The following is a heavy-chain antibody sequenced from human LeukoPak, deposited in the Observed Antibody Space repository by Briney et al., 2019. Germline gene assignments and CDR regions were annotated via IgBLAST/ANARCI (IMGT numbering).Heavy chain of an antibody. CDR1: GFSLSTSGVG. J-gene: IGHJ5*02. CDR3: AHSGIVVVPAAISSTNNWFDP. Sequence: SGPTLVKPTQTFTLTCTFSGFSLSTSGVGVGWIRQPPGKALEWLALIYWDDDKRYSPSLKSRLTITKDTSKNQVVLTMTNMDPVDTATYYCAHSGIVVVPAAISSTNNWFDPWGQGTLVTVTS. V-gene: IGHV2-5*02. D-gene: IGHD2-2*02. CDR2: IYWDDDK.